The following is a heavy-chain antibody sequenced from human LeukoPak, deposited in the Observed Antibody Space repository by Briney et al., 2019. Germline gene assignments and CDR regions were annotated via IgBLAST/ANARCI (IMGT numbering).Heavy chain of an antibody. D-gene: IGHD2-2*01. CDR1: GYTFTSYG. J-gene: IGHJ5*02. CDR3: ARAVVVPAADQVNWFDP. Sequence: ASVKVSCKASGYTFTSYGISWVRQAPGLGLEWMGWISAYNGNTNYAQKLQGRVTMTTDTSTSTAYMELRSLRSDDTAVYYCARAVVVPAADQVNWFDPWGQGTLVTVSS. CDR2: ISAYNGNT. V-gene: IGHV1-18*04.